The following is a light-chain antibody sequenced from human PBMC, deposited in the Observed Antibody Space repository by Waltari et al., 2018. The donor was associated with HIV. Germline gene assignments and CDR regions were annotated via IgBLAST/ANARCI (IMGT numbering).Light chain of an antibody. CDR1: SFRKYY. J-gene: IGLJ2*01. V-gene: IGLV3-19*01. Sequence: SSELTQDPSVSVALGQTVTMTCQGTSFRKYYSSWYPPKPPPAPLLVIYGKNNRPSGIPARFSGSRSGNTASLTITGAQAEDEADYYCQSRDSSGDHVVFGGGTKLTVL. CDR3: QSRDSSGDHVV. CDR2: GKN.